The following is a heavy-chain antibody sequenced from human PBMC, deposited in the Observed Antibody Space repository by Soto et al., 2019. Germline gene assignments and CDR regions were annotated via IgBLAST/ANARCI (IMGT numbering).Heavy chain of an antibody. CDR1: GYSFTSYW. J-gene: IGHJ3*02. V-gene: IGHV5-51*01. CDR3: ASKPRRDGYNPFEFDI. D-gene: IGHD5-12*01. CDR2: IYPGDSDT. Sequence: GESLKISCKGSGYSFTSYWIGWVRQMPGKGLEWMGIIYPGDSDTRYSPSFQGQVTISADKSISTAYLQWSSLKASDTAMYYCASKPRRDGYNPFEFDIWGQGTMVTVSS.